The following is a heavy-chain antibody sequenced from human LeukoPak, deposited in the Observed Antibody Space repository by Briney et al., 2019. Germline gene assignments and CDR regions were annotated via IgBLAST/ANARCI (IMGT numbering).Heavy chain of an antibody. V-gene: IGHV3-66*01. CDR3: ARVDHYSDSSGYYGGFDY. CDR1: GLSVSSSH. J-gene: IGHJ4*02. Sequence: GGSLRLSCAVSGLSVSSSHMSWVRQSPGKGLEWVSVVSSGGSTHYADFVKGRFTISRDNFKNTVNLHMYRLRAEDTAVYFCARVDHYSDSSGYYGGFDYWGQGTLVTVS. D-gene: IGHD3-22*01. CDR2: VSSGGST.